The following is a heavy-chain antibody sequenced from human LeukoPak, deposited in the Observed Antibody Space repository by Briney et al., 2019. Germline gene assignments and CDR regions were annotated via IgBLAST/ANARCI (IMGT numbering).Heavy chain of an antibody. V-gene: IGHV1-69*13. J-gene: IGHJ4*02. D-gene: IGHD6-6*01. Sequence: SVKVSCKASGGTFSSYAISWVRQAPGQGLEWMGGIIPIFGTANYAQKFQGRVTITADESTSTAYMELSSLRSEDTAVYYCARPYSSSDPFDYWGQGTLVTVSS. CDR3: ARPYSSSDPFDY. CDR1: GGTFSSYA. CDR2: IIPIFGTA.